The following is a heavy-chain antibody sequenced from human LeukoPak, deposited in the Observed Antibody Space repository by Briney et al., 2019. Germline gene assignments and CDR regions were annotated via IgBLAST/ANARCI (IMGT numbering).Heavy chain of an antibody. J-gene: IGHJ4*02. Sequence: GASVKVSCKATGYIFSNYGISWVRQAPGHGLEWMGWISSGGNTNYAQKLQGRVTMTTDTSTSTAYMELRGLRSDDTAVYYCARDRGSRYSSSWYFTYWGQGTLVTVSS. D-gene: IGHD6-13*01. V-gene: IGHV1-18*01. CDR2: ISSGGNT. CDR3: ARDRGSRYSSSWYFTY. CDR1: GYIFSNYG.